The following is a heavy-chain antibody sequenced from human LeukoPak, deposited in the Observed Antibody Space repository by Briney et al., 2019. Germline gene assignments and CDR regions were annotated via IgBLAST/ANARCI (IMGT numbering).Heavy chain of an antibody. CDR3: ARAINYGSGSYYYFDY. V-gene: IGHV4-30-2*01. J-gene: IGHJ4*02. Sequence: PSETLSLTCAVSGGSISSGGYSWSWIRQPPGKGLEWIGYIYHSGSTYYNPSLKSRVTISVDRSKSQFSLKLSSVTAADTAVYYCARAINYGSGSYYYFDYWGQGTLVTVSS. D-gene: IGHD3-10*01. CDR2: IYHSGST. CDR1: GGSISSGGYS.